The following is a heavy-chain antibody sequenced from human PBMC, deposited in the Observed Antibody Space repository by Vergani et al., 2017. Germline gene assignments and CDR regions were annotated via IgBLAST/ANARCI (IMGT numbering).Heavy chain of an antibody. D-gene: IGHD6-13*01. J-gene: IGHJ6*03. CDR2: VTSSGGSM. CDR1: GFVFSDHY. V-gene: IGHV3-11*01. Sequence: QVQLVESGGGLVKTGGSLRLPCAASGFVFSDHYLTWLRQAPGKGLERVSYVTSSGGSMYYANTVKGRFTLSRDNAKNALYLQINSLRDEDTAVYYWVRAETRWYESYYYYYMDVWGKGTTVTVSS. CDR3: VRAETRWYESYYYYYMDV.